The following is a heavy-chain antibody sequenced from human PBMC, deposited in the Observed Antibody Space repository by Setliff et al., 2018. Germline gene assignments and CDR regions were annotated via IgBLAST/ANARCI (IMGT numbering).Heavy chain of an antibody. CDR3: RQAVVGRDVFDI. CDR2: MYYSGST. CDR1: GGSISSGSYY. Sequence: SETLSLTCSVSGGSISSGSYYWGWIRQSPGKGLEWIGSMYYSGSTYYNPSLKGRVTLSVDTTKNQFSLKLTSMTAADTAMYYCRQAVVGRDVFDIWGQGTMVT. J-gene: IGHJ3*02. V-gene: IGHV4-39*07. D-gene: IGHD1-1*01.